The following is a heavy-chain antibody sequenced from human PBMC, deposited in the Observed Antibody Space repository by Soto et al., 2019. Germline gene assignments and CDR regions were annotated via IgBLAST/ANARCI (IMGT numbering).Heavy chain of an antibody. V-gene: IGHV1-8*01. J-gene: IGHJ5*02. CDR3: ATHHCSSTSCYLNWFDP. Sequence: GASVKVSCKASGYTFTSYDINWVRQATGQGLEWMGWMNPNSGNTGYAQKFQGRVTMTRNTSISTANMELSSLRSEDTAVYYCATHHCSSTSCYLNWFDPWGQGTLVTVSS. CDR2: MNPNSGNT. D-gene: IGHD2-2*01. CDR1: GYTFTSYD.